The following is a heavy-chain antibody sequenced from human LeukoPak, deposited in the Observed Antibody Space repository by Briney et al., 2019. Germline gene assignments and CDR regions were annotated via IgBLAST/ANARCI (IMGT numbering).Heavy chain of an antibody. Sequence: GGSLRLSCAASGFSLRGYYMSWIRQAPGKGLEWVAYISDSGSYTNHADSVRGRFTISRDNAKKSLFLQMINLRVDDTAVYYCARTVGLGPGGHFDYWGQGALVTVSS. J-gene: IGHJ4*02. CDR1: GFSLRGYY. D-gene: IGHD4-23*01. CDR2: ISDSGSYT. CDR3: ARTVGLGPGGHFDY. V-gene: IGHV3-11*03.